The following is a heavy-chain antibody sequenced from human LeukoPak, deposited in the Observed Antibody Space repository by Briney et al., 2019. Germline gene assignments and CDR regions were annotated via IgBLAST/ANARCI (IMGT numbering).Heavy chain of an antibody. V-gene: IGHV3-21*01. CDR3: VQDTGKGDY. D-gene: IGHD1-14*01. CDR1: GFTFSNYN. Sequence: PGGSLRLSCAASGFTFSNYNMNWVRQALGKGLEWVSSISSSSSSINYADSLKGRFTISRGNAKNSLYLQMNSLRAEDTAVYYCVQDTGKGDYWGQGTQVTVSS. J-gene: IGHJ4*02. CDR2: ISSSSSSI.